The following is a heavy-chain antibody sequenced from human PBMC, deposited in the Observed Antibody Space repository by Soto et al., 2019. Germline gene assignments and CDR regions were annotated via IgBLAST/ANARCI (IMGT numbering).Heavy chain of an antibody. CDR1: GFTFSSYW. V-gene: IGHV3-74*01. J-gene: IGHJ5*02. Sequence: EVQLVESGGGSVQPGGSLRLSCAASGFTFSSYWMHWVRQAPGKGLVWVSRINSDGSSTSYADSVKGRFTISRDNAKNTLSLQMNSVRVEDTAVYYCARVYSSSSVMFGPWGQGTLVTVSS. CDR3: ARVYSSSSVMFGP. D-gene: IGHD6-6*01. CDR2: INSDGSST.